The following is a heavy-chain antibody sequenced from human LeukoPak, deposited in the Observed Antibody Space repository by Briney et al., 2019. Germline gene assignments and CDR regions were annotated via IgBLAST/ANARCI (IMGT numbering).Heavy chain of an antibody. D-gene: IGHD6-13*01. V-gene: IGHV1-8*01. CDR2: MNPNSGNT. CDR1: GYTFTSYD. CDR3: ARGSGYSSSLDFDY. J-gene: IGHJ4*02. Sequence: ASVKVSCKASGYTFTSYDINWARQATGQGLEWMGWMNPNSGNTGYAQKFQGRVTMTRNNSISTAYMELSSLRSEDTAVYYCARGSGYSSSLDFDYWGQGTLVTVSS.